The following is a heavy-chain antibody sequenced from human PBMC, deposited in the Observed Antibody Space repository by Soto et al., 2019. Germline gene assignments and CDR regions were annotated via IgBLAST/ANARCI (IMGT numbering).Heavy chain of an antibody. CDR2: IYYSGST. CDR3: TSGHIVVVTAMGY. D-gene: IGHD2-21*02. CDR1: GGSISSSSYY. Sequence: QLQLQESGPGLVKPSETLSLTCTVSGGSISSSSYYWGWIRQPPGKGLEWIGSIYYSGSTYYNPSLKGRVTISVDTSKNQFSLKLSSVTAADTAVYYCTSGHIVVVTAMGYWGQGTLVTVSS. V-gene: IGHV4-39*01. J-gene: IGHJ4*02.